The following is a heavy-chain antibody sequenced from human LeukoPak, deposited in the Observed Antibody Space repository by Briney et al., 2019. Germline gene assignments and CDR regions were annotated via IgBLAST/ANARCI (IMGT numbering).Heavy chain of an antibody. V-gene: IGHV3-53*01. CDR3: ARDNRLWFGESITGDYYYGMDV. J-gene: IGHJ6*02. CDR2: IYSGDDT. D-gene: IGHD3-10*01. Sequence: GGTLRLSCAASGFTVSSSHMTWVRPGVGKGLEGVSFIYSGDDTSYADSVKGRFTISRDNSKNTLYLQMNSLRAEDTAVYYCARDNRLWFGESITGDYYYGMDVWGQGTTVTVSS. CDR1: GFTVSSSH.